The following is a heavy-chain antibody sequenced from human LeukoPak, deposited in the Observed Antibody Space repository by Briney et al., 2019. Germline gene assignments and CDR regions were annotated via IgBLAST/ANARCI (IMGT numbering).Heavy chain of an antibody. CDR3: ASFGLLFDY. J-gene: IGHJ4*02. V-gene: IGHV4-39*01. CDR2: IYYSGST. CDR1: GGSISSSSYY. D-gene: IGHD2-15*01. Sequence: SETLSLTCTVSGGSISSSSYYWGWIRQPPGEGLEWIGTIYYSGSTYYNPSLKSRVTISVDTSKNQFSLELSSVTAADTAVYYCASFGLLFDYWGQGTLVTVSS.